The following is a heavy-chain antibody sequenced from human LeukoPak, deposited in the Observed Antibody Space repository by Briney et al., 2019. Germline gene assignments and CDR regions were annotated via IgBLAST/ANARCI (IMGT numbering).Heavy chain of an antibody. Sequence: GGSLRLSCAASGFTFSSYWMSWVRQAPGKGLEWVASIKQDGSEKYYVDSVKGRFTISRDNAKNSLYLQMNSLRAEDTAVYYCARVRRVQGYYYYYMDVWGKGTTVTVSS. V-gene: IGHV3-7*01. CDR2: IKQDGSEK. CDR1: GFTFSSYW. CDR3: ARVRRVQGYYYYYMDV. J-gene: IGHJ6*03.